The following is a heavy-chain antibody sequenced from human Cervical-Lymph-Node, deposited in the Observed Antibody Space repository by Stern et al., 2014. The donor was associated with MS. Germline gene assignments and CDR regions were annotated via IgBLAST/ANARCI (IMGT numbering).Heavy chain of an antibody. CDR2: IRRGDTYI. D-gene: IGHD3-22*01. J-gene: IGHJ2*01. CDR1: GFTLTSYS. CDR3: ARGLTYYYDSRRSYFDL. V-gene: IGHV3-21*06. Sequence: EVHLVESGGGLVKPGGSLRLSCAASGFTLTSYSMHWVRQAPGKGMEWVSSIRRGDTYIYYAHSLKGRFIISRDSAKNSLYLQRNSLKAEDTAVYYCARGLTYYYDSRRSYFDLWGRGTRVTVSS.